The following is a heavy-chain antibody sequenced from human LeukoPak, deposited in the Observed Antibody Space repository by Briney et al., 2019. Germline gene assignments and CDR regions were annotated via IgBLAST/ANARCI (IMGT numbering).Heavy chain of an antibody. CDR3: ARLSAGFNSSYWFDP. J-gene: IGHJ5*02. D-gene: IGHD2/OR15-2a*01. CDR1: GGSISSYY. Sequence: PSETLSLTCTVSGGSISSYYWTWIRQPPGKGLEWIGYIYSSGRTNYNPSLKSKVTMSVDTSKNQFSLKVISVTAADTAVYYCARLSAGFNSSYWFDPWGQGTLVTVSS. CDR2: IYSSGRT. V-gene: IGHV4-4*09.